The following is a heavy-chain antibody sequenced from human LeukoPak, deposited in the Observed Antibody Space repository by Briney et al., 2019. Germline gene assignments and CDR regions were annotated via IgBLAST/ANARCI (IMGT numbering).Heavy chain of an antibody. CDR3: ATYRQVLLPFES. D-gene: IGHD2-8*02. J-gene: IGHJ4*02. V-gene: IGHV3-23*01. Sequence: GGSLRLSCAASGLTFSSYAMSWVRQAPGKGLEWVSAISGSGGSTFYADSVKGRFTISRDNSKNTLYLQMNSLTAEDTAIYYCATYRQVLLPFESWGQGTLVTVSS. CDR2: ISGSGGST. CDR1: GLTFSSYA.